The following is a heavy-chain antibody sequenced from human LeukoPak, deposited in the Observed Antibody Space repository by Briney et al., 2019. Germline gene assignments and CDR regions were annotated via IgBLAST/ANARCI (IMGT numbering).Heavy chain of an antibody. J-gene: IGHJ3*02. Sequence: ASVKVSCKASGYTFTSYGISWVRQAPGQGLEWMGWISAYNGNTNYAQKLQGRVTMTTDTSTSTAYMELSSLRSEDTAVYYCARLLDRVAGTPDAFDIWGQGTMVTVSS. CDR1: GYTFTSYG. D-gene: IGHD6-19*01. CDR3: ARLLDRVAGTPDAFDI. CDR2: ISAYNGNT. V-gene: IGHV1-18*01.